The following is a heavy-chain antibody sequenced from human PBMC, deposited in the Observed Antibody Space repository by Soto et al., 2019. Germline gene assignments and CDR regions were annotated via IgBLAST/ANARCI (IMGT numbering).Heavy chain of an antibody. CDR1: GDSVSSNSAA. CDR3: ARDFYSSSSYYYYYYGMDV. Sequence: SQTLSLTCVISGDSVSSNSAAWNWIRQSPSRGLEWLGRTYYRPKWYNDYAVSVKSRITINPDTSKNQFSLQLNSVTPEDTAVYYCARDFYSSSSYYYYYYGMDVWGQGTTVTVSS. V-gene: IGHV6-1*01. D-gene: IGHD6-6*01. J-gene: IGHJ6*02. CDR2: TYYRPKWYN.